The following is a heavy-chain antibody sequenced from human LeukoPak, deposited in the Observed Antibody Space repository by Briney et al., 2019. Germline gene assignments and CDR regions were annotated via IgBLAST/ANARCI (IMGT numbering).Heavy chain of an antibody. CDR3: AKPWDCSSTSCYDSLNYYYYYGMDV. CDR2: ISGSGGST. Sequence: PGGSLRLSCAASGFTFSSYAMSWVRQAPGKGLEWVSAISGSGGSTYYADSVKGRFTISRDNSKNTLYLQMNSLRAEDTAVYYCAKPWDCSSTSCYDSLNYYYYYGMDVWGQGTTVTVSS. J-gene: IGHJ6*02. D-gene: IGHD2-2*01. CDR1: GFTFSSYA. V-gene: IGHV3-23*01.